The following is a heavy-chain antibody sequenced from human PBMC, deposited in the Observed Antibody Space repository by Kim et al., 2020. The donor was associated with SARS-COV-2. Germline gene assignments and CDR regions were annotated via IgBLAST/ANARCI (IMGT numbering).Heavy chain of an antibody. V-gene: IGHV4-34*01. CDR1: GGSFSGYY. J-gene: IGHJ1*01. CDR2: INHRGST. D-gene: IGHD2-15*01. CDR3: ARDGSQEDLPVKYLQY. Sequence: SETLSLTCAVYGGSFSGYYWNWIRQPPGKGLEWIGEINHRGSTNYNPSLKSRATISVDTSKNQFSVKLRSLTAADTAVYYCARDGSQEDLPVKYLQYWSPGTLVTVSS.